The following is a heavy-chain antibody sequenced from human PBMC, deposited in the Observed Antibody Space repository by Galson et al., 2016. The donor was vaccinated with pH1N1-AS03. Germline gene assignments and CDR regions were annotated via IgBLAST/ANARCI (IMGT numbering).Heavy chain of an antibody. CDR3: ARLRVVVVPAALGGSDYFDS. CDR1: GFTFSSYG. J-gene: IGHJ4*02. V-gene: IGHV3-23*01. Sequence: LRLSCATSGFTFSSYGMTWVRQAPGKGLEWVSSISVTGGSTYYADSVKGRFTISRDHSKNTLYLQMSSLRAEDTAGYYCARLRVVVVPAALGGSDYFDSWGQGTLVTVSS. D-gene: IGHD2-2*01. CDR2: ISVTGGST.